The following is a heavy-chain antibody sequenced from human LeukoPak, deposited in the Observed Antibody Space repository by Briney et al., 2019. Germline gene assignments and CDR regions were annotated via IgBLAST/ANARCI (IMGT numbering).Heavy chain of an antibody. V-gene: IGHV3-64*01. CDR2: ITSNGGST. Sequence: GGSLRLSCAASGFTFSTYAMHWVRQAPGKGLEYVSAITSNGGSTYYANSVKGRFTISRDNSKNTLYLQMGSLRAEDMAVYYCAKSLSGSFYYYYYGMDVWGQGTTVTVSS. J-gene: IGHJ6*02. CDR1: GFTFSTYA. CDR3: AKSLSGSFYYYYYGMDV. D-gene: IGHD1-26*01.